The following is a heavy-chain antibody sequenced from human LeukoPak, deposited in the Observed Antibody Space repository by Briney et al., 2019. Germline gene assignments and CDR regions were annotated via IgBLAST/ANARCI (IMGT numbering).Heavy chain of an antibody. CDR1: GGSISSYY. V-gene: IGHV4-59*08. J-gene: IGHJ6*02. CDR3: ARIPPYYYYYGMDV. CDR2: IYYSGRT. Sequence: PSETLSLTCTVSGGSISSYYWSWIRHPPGKGLEWIGYIYYSGRTNYHPSLKSRVTISVDTSKNQFSLKLSSVTAADTAVYYCARIPPYYYYYGMDVWGQGTTVTVSS.